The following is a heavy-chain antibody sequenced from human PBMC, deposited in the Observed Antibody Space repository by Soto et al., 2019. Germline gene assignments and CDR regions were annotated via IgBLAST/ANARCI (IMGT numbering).Heavy chain of an antibody. CDR2: ISGGGRAI. Sequence: EVQLLESGGGSVQPGGSLRLSCAASGFTFSTFSMNWVRQAPGRGLEWISYISGGGRAISYADSVKGRFTISRDNAKNSLSLQMDSLTDEDTAVYYCARDLGWAFDSWGQGTLVTVSS. J-gene: IGHJ4*02. D-gene: IGHD6-19*01. CDR3: ARDLGWAFDS. V-gene: IGHV3-48*02. CDR1: GFTFSTFS.